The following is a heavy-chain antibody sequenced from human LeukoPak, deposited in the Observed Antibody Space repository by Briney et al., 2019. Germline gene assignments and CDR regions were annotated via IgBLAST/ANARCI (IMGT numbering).Heavy chain of an antibody. V-gene: IGHV3-9*01. CDR2: ISWNSGSI. J-gene: IGHJ4*02. CDR1: GFTFYDYA. D-gene: IGHD4-17*01. CDR3: ATRHDYGDEDY. Sequence: GRSLRLSCAASGFTFYDYAMHWVRQAPGKGLEGVSGISWNSGSIVYADSVKGRFTISRDNAKNSVYVQMNSVRGEDRGVYYSATRHDYGDEDYCGQGTLVTVSS.